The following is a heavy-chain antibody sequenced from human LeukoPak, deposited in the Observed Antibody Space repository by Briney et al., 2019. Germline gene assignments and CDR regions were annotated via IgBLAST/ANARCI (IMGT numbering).Heavy chain of an antibody. D-gene: IGHD3-10*01. V-gene: IGHV3-48*01. CDR1: GFTFSSYS. Sequence: GGSLRLSCAASGFTFSSYSMNWVRQAPGKGLEWVSYISSSSGTIYYADSVKGRFTISRDNSKNTLYLQMNSLRAEDTAVYYCARDHFQRENYYGSGRGMDVWGQGTTVTVSS. J-gene: IGHJ6*02. CDR2: ISSSSGTI. CDR3: ARDHFQRENYYGSGRGMDV.